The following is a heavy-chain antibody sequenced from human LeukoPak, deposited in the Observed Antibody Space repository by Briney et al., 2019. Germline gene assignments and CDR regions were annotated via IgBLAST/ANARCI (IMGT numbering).Heavy chain of an antibody. Sequence: GGSLRLSCAASGFTFSQAWMSWVSQAPGKGLEWILGIGPSGAATYYADCVKGRFTISRDNSKNTVYVQMSSLRAEDTAVYYCAQDLAWGAFDYWGQGTLVTVSS. V-gene: IGHV3-23*01. D-gene: IGHD7-27*01. CDR2: IGPSGAAT. CDR1: GFTFSQAW. J-gene: IGHJ4*02. CDR3: AQDLAWGAFDY.